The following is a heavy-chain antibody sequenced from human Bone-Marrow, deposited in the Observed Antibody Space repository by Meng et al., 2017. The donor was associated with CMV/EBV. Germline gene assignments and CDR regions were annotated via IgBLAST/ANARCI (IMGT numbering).Heavy chain of an antibody. V-gene: IGHV3-23*01. J-gene: IGHJ4*02. CDR2: ISGSGGST. CDR3: AKDKGRITMVRGVIRGGDY. D-gene: IGHD3-10*01. CDR1: GFTFSSYA. Sequence: GGSLRLSCAASGFTFSSYAMSWVRQAPGKGLEWVSAISGSGGSTYYADSVKGRFTISRDNSKNTLYLQMNSLRAEDTAVYYCAKDKGRITMVRGVIRGGDYWGQGTLVTVSS.